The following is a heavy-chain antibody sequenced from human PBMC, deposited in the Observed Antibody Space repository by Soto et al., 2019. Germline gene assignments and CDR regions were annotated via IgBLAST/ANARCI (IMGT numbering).Heavy chain of an antibody. CDR2: IIPIFGTA. V-gene: IGHV1-69*13. CDR3: ARSATSSRGTRYGMDV. D-gene: IGHD3-10*01. J-gene: IGHJ6*02. CDR1: GGTFSSYA. Sequence: ASVKVSCKASGGTFSSYAISWVRQSPVQGLEWMGGIIPIFGTANYAQKFQGRVTITADESTSTAYMELSSLRSEDTAVYYCARSATSSRGTRYGMDVWGQGTTVTVSS.